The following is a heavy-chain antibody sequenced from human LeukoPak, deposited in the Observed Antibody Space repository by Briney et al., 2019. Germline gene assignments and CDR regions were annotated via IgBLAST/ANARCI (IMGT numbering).Heavy chain of an antibody. V-gene: IGHV3-23*01. CDR3: AKVIGPWSGISHY. J-gene: IGHJ4*02. Sequence: GGSLRLSCTVSGFTFSGYAMSWVRPAPRKGLEWVSAISGSGGSIYYADSVKGRFTISRDNSKNTLYLQMNSLRAEETAVFYCAKVIGPWSGISHYWGQGTLVTVSS. CDR1: GFTFSGYA. CDR2: ISGSGGSI. D-gene: IGHD1-14*01.